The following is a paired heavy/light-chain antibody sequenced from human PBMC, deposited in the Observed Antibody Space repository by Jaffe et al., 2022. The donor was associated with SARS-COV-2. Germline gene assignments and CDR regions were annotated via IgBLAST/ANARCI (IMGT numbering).Heavy chain of an antibody. J-gene: IGHJ4*02. D-gene: IGHD1-26*01. CDR2: IFYSGST. CDR3: ARQLSGHYYFDY. Sequence: QVQLQESGPGLVKPSETLSLTCTVSGGSISDYYLSWIRQPPGKGLEWIGYIFYSGSTSYNPSLSSRVTMSVDTSKKQFSLKLTSVTAADTAVYYCARQLSGHYYFDYWGQGTLVTVSS. V-gene: IGHV4-59*01. CDR1: GGSISDYY.
Light chain of an antibody. Sequence: DIQMTQSPSSLSASVGDRVTITCRASQYISTYLNWYQQKPGKVPKLLIYAASSLQSGVPSRFSGSGSGTDFTLSISSLQPEDFATYYCQQNHKTPYTFGQGTTLEIK. V-gene: IGKV1-39*01. CDR3: QQNHKTPYT. CDR2: AAS. J-gene: IGKJ2*01. CDR1: QYISTY.